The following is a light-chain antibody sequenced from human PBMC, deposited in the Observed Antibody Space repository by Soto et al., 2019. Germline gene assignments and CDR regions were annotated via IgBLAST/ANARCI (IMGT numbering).Light chain of an antibody. J-gene: IGKJ1*01. CDR1: QGIRNA. Sequence: AIQMTQSPSSLSASVGDRVTITCRASQGIRNALGWYQQKPGKAPKLLIYAASSLQSGVPSRFSRSGSGTDFTLTISRLQPEDFATYYCLQDYNYPWTFGQGTKVEIK. V-gene: IGKV1-6*01. CDR2: AAS. CDR3: LQDYNYPWT.